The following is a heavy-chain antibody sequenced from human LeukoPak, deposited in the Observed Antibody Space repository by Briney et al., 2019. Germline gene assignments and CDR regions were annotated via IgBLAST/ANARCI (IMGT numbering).Heavy chain of an antibody. J-gene: IGHJ3*02. CDR3: ARVGPYSSGWYGDAFDI. V-gene: IGHV3-30*03. CDR2: ISYDGSNK. CDR1: GFTFSSYG. D-gene: IGHD6-19*01. Sequence: GGSLRLSCAASGFTFSSYGMHWVRQAPGKGLEWVAVISYDGSNKYYADSVKGRFTISRDNSKNTLYLQMNSLRAEDTAVYYCARVGPYSSGWYGDAFDIWGQGTMVTVSS.